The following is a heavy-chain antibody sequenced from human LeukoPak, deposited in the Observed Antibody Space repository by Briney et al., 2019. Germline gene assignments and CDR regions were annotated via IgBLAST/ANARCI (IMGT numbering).Heavy chain of an antibody. CDR1: GYTFTIYA. V-gene: IGHV1-3*04. Sequence: ASVTVSYTPSGYTFTIYAMHWVRQAPGQRREWMGWINTGNGNTKYSQKFQGRVTITRDTSASTAYMELSSLRSEDTAVYYCARSAPRSNYPVDPWGQGTLVTVSS. CDR3: ARSAPRSNYPVDP. D-gene: IGHD4-11*01. J-gene: IGHJ5*02. CDR2: INTGNGNT.